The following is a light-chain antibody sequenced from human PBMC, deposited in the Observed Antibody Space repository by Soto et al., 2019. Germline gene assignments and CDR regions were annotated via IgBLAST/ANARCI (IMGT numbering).Light chain of an antibody. V-gene: IGKV3-11*01. CDR2: DTF. Sequence: IVLTQAPASLSLSPGERATLSCRASQDISTYLAWYQQKPGQAPRLFIYDTFNRASDVPSRFSGSGSGTVFTLTINNVAPEDSAIYYCQQRSTWPLTFGGGTKLEIK. J-gene: IGKJ4*01. CDR1: QDISTY. CDR3: QQRSTWPLT.